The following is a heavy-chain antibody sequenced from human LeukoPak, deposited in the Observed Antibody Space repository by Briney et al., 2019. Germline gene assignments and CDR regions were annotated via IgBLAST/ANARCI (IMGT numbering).Heavy chain of an antibody. CDR2: IYHSGST. CDR1: GYSISSGYY. Sequence: PSETLSLTCTVSGYSISSGYYWGWIRQPPGKGLEWIGSIYHSGSTYYNPSLKNRVTISVDTSKNQFSLKLSSVTAADTAVYYCARDGYNLWAFDIWGQGTMVTVSS. J-gene: IGHJ3*02. D-gene: IGHD5-24*01. V-gene: IGHV4-38-2*02. CDR3: ARDGYNLWAFDI.